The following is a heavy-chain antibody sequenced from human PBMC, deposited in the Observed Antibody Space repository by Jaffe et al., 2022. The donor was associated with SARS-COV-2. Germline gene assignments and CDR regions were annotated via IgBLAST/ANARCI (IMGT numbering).Heavy chain of an antibody. CDR3: ARIPATVTHEVPTKNYYYGMDV. V-gene: IGHV4-4*07. D-gene: IGHD4-4*01. Sequence: QVQLQESGPGLVKPSETLSLTCTVSGGSISSYYWSWIRQPAGKGLEWIGRIYTSGSTNYNPSLKSRVTMSVDTSKNQFSLKLSSVTAADTAVYYCARIPATVTHEVPTKNYYYGMDVWGQGTTVTVSS. J-gene: IGHJ6*02. CDR2: IYTSGST. CDR1: GGSISSYY.